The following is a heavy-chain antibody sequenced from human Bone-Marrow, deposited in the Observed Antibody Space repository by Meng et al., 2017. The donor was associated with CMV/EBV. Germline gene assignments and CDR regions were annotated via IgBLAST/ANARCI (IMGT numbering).Heavy chain of an antibody. CDR2: ISWNSGSI. V-gene: IGHV3-9*01. J-gene: IGHJ6*01. CDR1: GFTFDDYA. Sequence: GGSLRLSCAASGFTFDDYAMHWVRQAPGKGLEWVSGISWNSGSIGYADSVKGRFTISRDNAKNSLYLQMNSLRAEDTAVYYCARDSLDCSSTSCYPIHYYYYGMDVWGQGTTVTGSS. CDR3: ARDSLDCSSTSCYPIHYYYYGMDV. D-gene: IGHD2-2*01.